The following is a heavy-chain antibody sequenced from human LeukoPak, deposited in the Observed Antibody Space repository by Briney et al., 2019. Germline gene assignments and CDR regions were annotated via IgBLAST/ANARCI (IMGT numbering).Heavy chain of an antibody. V-gene: IGHV1-69*13. J-gene: IGHJ4*02. CDR2: IIPIFGTS. D-gene: IGHD5-18*01. CDR1: GGTFSSYA. Sequence: SVKVSCKASGGTFSSYAINWVRQAPGQGLEWMGGIIPIFGTSNYAHKFQGRVTITADESTSTAYMELSSLRSEDTAVYYCARGLGYSYGSVFDYWGQGTLVTVSS. CDR3: ARGLGYSYGSVFDY.